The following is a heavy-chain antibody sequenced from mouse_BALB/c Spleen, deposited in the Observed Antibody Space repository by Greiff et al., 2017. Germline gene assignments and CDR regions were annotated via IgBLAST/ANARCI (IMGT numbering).Heavy chain of an antibody. CDR1: GYSITSGYS. CDR3: AREGYYGSSYWYFDV. V-gene: IGHV3-1*02. J-gene: IGHJ1*01. Sequence: EVQLQQSGPDLVKPSQSLSLTCTVTGYSITSGYSWHWIRQFPGNKLEWMGYIHYSGSTNYNPSLKSRISITRDTSKNQFFLQLNSVTTEDTATYYCAREGYYGSSYWYFDVWGAGTTVTVSS. D-gene: IGHD1-1*01. CDR2: IHYSGST.